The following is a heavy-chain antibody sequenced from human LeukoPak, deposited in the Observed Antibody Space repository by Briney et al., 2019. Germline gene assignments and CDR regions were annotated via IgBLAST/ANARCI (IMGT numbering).Heavy chain of an antibody. CDR1: GFTFSRNS. J-gene: IGHJ4*02. CDR2: ISSSSSYI. V-gene: IGHV3-21*01. Sequence: PGGSLRLSCAVSGFTFSRNSMNRVRQAPGKGLEWVSSISSSSSYIYYADSVKGRFTISRDNAKNSLYLQMNSLRAEDTAVYYCARDPGVLVGATDTVAWSDWGQGTLVTVSS. CDR3: ARDPGVLVGATDTVAWSD. D-gene: IGHD1-26*01.